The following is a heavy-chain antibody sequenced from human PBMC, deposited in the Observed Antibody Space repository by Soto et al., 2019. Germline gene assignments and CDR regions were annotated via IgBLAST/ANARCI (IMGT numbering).Heavy chain of an antibody. CDR1: VCSISSHY. Sequence: QVQLEESGPGLVKPSETLSLTCTVSVCSISSHYWSCVRQAPGKGLEWIGCIYYRGNTFYNPSLKSRGTISVDTSNNQFALKLDSVTPADTAVYYCARDGREASGIDVWGQGTAVTVSS. V-gene: IGHV4-59*11. CDR2: IYYRGNT. J-gene: IGHJ6*02. CDR3: ARDGREASGIDV. D-gene: IGHD1-26*01.